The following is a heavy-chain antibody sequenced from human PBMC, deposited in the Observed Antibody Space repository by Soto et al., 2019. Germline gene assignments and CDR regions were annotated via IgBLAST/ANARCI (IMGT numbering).Heavy chain of an antibody. CDR3: ALHLPAVSYYYGMDV. CDR1: GGTFSSYA. CDR2: IIPIFGTA. Sequence: QVQLVQSGAEVKKPGSSVKVSCKASGGTFSSYAISWVRQAPGQGLEWMGGIIPIFGTANYAQKFQGRVTIPADHSTTAAYVELRSLRSQYTAVYYSALHLPAVSYYYGMDVCCQETTVTVSS. D-gene: IGHD2-2*01. V-gene: IGHV1-69*12. J-gene: IGHJ6*02.